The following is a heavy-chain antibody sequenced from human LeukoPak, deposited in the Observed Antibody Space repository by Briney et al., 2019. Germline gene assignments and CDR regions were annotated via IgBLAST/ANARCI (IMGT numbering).Heavy chain of an antibody. CDR2: ISAYNGNT. D-gene: IGHD2-2*01. CDR3: ARWEDIVVVPAAIPPNYYYGMDV. CDR1: GYTFTSYG. V-gene: IGHV1-18*01. J-gene: IGHJ6*02. Sequence: ASVKVSCKASGYTFTSYGISWVRQAPGQGLEWMGWISAYNGNTNYAQKLQGRVTMTTDTSTSTAYMELRSLRSDDTAVYYCARWEDIVVVPAAIPPNYYYGMDVWGQGTTVTVSS.